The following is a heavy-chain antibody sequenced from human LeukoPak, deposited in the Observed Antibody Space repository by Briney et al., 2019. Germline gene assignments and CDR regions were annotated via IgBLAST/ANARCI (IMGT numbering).Heavy chain of an antibody. CDR3: ARDHSSSWSYYFDY. CDR2: INWNGGST. CDR1: GFTFDDYG. Sequence: GGSLRLSCAASGFTFDDYGMSWVRQAPGKRLEWVSGINWNGGSTGYADSVKGRFTISRDNAKNSLYLQMNSLRAEDTALYYCARDHSSSWSYYFDYWGQGTLVTVSS. D-gene: IGHD6-13*01. J-gene: IGHJ4*02. V-gene: IGHV3-20*04.